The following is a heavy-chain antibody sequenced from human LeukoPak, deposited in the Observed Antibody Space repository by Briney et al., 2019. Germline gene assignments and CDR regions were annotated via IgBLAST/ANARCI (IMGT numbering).Heavy chain of an antibody. D-gene: IGHD1-1*01. CDR1: GFTFSSYS. J-gene: IGHJ5*01. V-gene: IGHV3-48*01. CDR2: ISSSSSTI. Sequence: PGGSLRLSCAASGFTFSSYSMNWVRQAPGKGLEWVSYISSSSSTIYYADSVKGRFTISRDNAKNSLYLQMNSLRAEDTAVYYCARGAGVRKAARPNWFDSWGQGTLVTVSS. CDR3: ARGAGVRKAARPNWFDS.